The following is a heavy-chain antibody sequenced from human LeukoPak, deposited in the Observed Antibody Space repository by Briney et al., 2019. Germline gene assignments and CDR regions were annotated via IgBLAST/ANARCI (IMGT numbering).Heavy chain of an antibody. D-gene: IGHD2-15*01. V-gene: IGHV3-23*01. CDR3: AKNGDRGAYCSGGSCYPYYYYYIDV. CDR1: GFSFSNYG. CDR2: IIGSGGTT. Sequence: GGSLRLSCAASGFSFSNYGMNWVRQAPGKGLEWVSGIIGSGGTTYYADSVKGRFTISRDNSKNTLYLQMNSLRAEDTAIYYCAKNGDRGAYCSGGSCYPYYYYYIDVWGKGTTVTISS. J-gene: IGHJ6*03.